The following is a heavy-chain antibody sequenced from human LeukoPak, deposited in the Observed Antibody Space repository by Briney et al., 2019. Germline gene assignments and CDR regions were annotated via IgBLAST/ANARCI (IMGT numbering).Heavy chain of an antibody. D-gene: IGHD3-10*01. CDR2: IYPDDSDA. Sequence: GESLKISCKGSGYNFGTRWVAWVRQMPGKGVEWMGIIYPDDSDARYSPSFQGQVTISADKSINTAYLQWSSLKASDTAIYFCARGAYGSGSYYNYYGMDVWGQGTTVTVSS. CDR3: ARGAYGSGSYYNYYGMDV. CDR1: GYNFGTRW. V-gene: IGHV5-51*01. J-gene: IGHJ6*02.